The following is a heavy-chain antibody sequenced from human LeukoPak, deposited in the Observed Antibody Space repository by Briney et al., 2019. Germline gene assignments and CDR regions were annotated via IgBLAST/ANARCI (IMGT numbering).Heavy chain of an antibody. CDR3: AAYFDSSAYYYPFDF. D-gene: IGHD3-22*01. J-gene: IGHJ4*02. Sequence: PSQTLSLTSTVSDDSISTYYCSWIRQPPGKGLEWNGYVYYNGSTNYNPSLKSRVTISIDTSKNQFSLKLSSVTAADTAVYYCAAYFDSSAYYYPFDFWGQGTLVTVSS. CDR2: VYYNGST. V-gene: IGHV4-59*01. CDR1: DDSISTYY.